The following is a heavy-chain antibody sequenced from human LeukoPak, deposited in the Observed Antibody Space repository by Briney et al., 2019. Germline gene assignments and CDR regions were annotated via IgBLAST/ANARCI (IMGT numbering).Heavy chain of an antibody. V-gene: IGHV1-69*04. J-gene: IGHJ4*02. CDR1: GGTFSSYA. Sequence: SVKVSCKASGGTFSSYAISWVRQAPGQGLEWMGRIIPILGIANYAQKFQGRVTITADKSTSTAYMELSSLRSEDTAVYYCARGETAKVGYSGYDWMVIWGQGTLVTVSS. CDR2: IIPILGIA. CDR3: ARGETAKVGYSGYDWMVI. D-gene: IGHD5-12*01.